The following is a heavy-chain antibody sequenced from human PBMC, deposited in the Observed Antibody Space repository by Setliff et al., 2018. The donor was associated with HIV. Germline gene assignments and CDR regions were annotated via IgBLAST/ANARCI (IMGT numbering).Heavy chain of an antibody. J-gene: IGHJ4*02. CDR2: INPINGDA. Sequence: ASVKVSCKASGYTFTSYYMHWVRQAPGQGLEWMGVINPINGDATFVRNFQGRGTMTRETSTKTVYMELSSLKFEDTAVYYCVRGGPRGLEVAALEFDSWGQGTLVT. CDR1: GYTFTSYY. D-gene: IGHD6-19*01. CDR3: VRGGPRGLEVAALEFDS. V-gene: IGHV1-46*01.